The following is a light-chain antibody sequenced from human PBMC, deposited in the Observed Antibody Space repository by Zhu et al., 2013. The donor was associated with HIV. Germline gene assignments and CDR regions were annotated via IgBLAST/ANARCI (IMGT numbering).Light chain of an antibody. CDR1: QSVNRY. Sequence: EIVLTQSPATLSLSPGERATLSCRASQSVNRYLAWYQQKPGQAPRLLIYDASNRATGIPARFSGSGSGTDFTLSISSLEPEDFAVYYCQHRGNWPLTFGGGTKVEIK. V-gene: IGKV3-11*01. CDR2: DAS. J-gene: IGKJ4*01. CDR3: QHRGNWPLT.